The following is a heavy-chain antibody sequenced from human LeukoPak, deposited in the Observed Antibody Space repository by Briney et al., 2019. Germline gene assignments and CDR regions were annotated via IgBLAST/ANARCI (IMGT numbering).Heavy chain of an antibody. J-gene: IGHJ3*02. CDR1: GGSFSGYY. V-gene: IGHV4-34*01. CDR2: INHIGST. D-gene: IGHD6-13*01. CDR3: ARDRGIAAAADAFDI. Sequence: SETLSLTCAVYGGSFSGYYWSWIRHPPGKGLEWSGEINHIGSTNYNPSLKRRVAISLDTSKNQFSLKLNSVTAADTAVYSCARDRGIAAAADAFDIWGHGAMVTVSS.